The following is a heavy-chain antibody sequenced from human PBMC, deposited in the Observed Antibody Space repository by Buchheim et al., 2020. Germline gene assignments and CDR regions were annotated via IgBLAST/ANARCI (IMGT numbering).Heavy chain of an antibody. CDR1: GFTFSSYG. CDR3: AKVSYDSSGYVDY. J-gene: IGHJ4*02. CDR2: ISYDGSNK. Sequence: QVQLVESGGGVVQSGRSLRLSCAASGFTFSSYGMHWVRQAPGKGLEWVAVISYDGSNKYYADSVKGRFTISRDNSKNTLYLQMNSLRAEDTAVYYCAKVSYDSSGYVDYWGQGTL. V-gene: IGHV3-30*18. D-gene: IGHD3-22*01.